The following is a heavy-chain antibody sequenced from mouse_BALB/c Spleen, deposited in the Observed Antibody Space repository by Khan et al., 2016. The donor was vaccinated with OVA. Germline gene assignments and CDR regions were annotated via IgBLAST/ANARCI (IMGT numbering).Heavy chain of an antibody. J-gene: IGHJ4*01. CDR3: ARPPYFSYAMDN. D-gene: IGHD2-10*01. CDR2: INTYTGEP. V-gene: IGHV9-3-1*01. Sequence: QIQLVQSGPELKKPGETVKISCKASGHTFTNFGMNWVKQAPGKGLKWMGWINTYTGEPTYADDFNGRFAFSLEASASTAYLQINNLTNEDTATYFCARPPYFSYAMDNWGQGTPVTVSS. CDR1: GHTFTNFG.